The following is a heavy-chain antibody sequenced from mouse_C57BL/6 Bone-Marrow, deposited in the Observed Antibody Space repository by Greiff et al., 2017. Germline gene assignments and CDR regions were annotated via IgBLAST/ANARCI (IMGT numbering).Heavy chain of an antibody. CDR3: ARHHDYYAMDY. V-gene: IGHV5-12*01. Sequence: EVMLVESGGGLVQPGGSLKLSCAASGFTFSDYYMYWVRQTPEKRLEWVAYIRNGGGSTYYPDTVKGRFTISRDNAKNTLYLQMSRLKSEDTAMCYCARHHDYYAMDYWGQGTSVTVSS. CDR1: GFTFSDYY. J-gene: IGHJ4*01. CDR2: IRNGGGST.